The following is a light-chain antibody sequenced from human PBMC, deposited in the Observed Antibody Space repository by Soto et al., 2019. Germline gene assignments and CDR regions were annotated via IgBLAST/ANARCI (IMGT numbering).Light chain of an antibody. CDR1: QSVTTN. V-gene: IGKV3-15*01. J-gene: IGKJ2*01. CDR2: GAS. CDR3: QQYNDWPPYT. Sequence: ETVVTQSPATLSVSPGERATLSCRASQSVTTNLAWYQQKPGHAPRLLIYGASTRATGVPARFSGSGSGTEFTLTISSLQSEDFAVYYCQQYNDWPPYTFGQGTKREIK.